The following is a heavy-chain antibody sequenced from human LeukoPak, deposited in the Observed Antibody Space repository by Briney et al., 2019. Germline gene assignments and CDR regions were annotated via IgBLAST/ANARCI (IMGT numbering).Heavy chain of an antibody. CDR2: IKQDGSEK. CDR1: GFTFSSSW. V-gene: IGHV3-7*03. CDR3: ARDNPPDY. Sequence: QPGGSLRLSCVASGFTFSSSWMSWVRQAPGKGLEWVANIKQDGSEKSYVESVRGRFTISRDNAKNSLYPQLNSLRAEDTALYYCARDNPPDYWGQGTLVTVSS. J-gene: IGHJ4*02.